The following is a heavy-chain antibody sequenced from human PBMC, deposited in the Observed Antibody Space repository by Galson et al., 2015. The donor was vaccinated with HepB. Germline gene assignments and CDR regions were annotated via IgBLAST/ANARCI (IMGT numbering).Heavy chain of an antibody. V-gene: IGHV1-69*13. CDR3: ARCPSSSSWVYYFDY. D-gene: IGHD6-13*01. CDR1: GGTFSSYA. CDR2: IIPIFGTA. Sequence: SVKVSCKVSGGTFSSYAISWVRQAPGQGLEWMGGIIPIFGTANYAQKFQGRVTITADESTSTAYMELSSLRSEDTAVYYCARCPSSSSWVYYFDYWGQGTLVTVSS. J-gene: IGHJ4*01.